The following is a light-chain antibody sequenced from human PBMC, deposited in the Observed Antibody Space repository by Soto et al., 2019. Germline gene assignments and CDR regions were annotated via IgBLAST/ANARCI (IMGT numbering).Light chain of an antibody. CDR1: QSVLNSDGYNR. V-gene: IGKV2-28*01. CDR3: MQALQTPWT. CDR2: LGS. Sequence: DIVMTQSPLSLPVTPGEAASISCRSSQSVLNSDGYNRLDWYLQKPGRSPQLLMYLGSNRASGVPDRISGSGSGTDFTLTISRVEAEDVGVYYCMQALQTPWTFGQGTKVEIK. J-gene: IGKJ1*01.